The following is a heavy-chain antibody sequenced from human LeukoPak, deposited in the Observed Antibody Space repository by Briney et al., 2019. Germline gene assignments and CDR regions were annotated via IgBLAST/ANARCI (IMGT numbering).Heavy chain of an antibody. J-gene: IGHJ5*02. Sequence: SETLSLTCAVHGGSFSGYYWSWIRQPPGKGLEWIGEINHSGSTNYNPSLKSRVTISVDTSKNQFSLKLSSVTAADTAVYYCAGPLWGFDPWGQGTLVTVSS. V-gene: IGHV4-34*01. D-gene: IGHD3-10*01. CDR1: GGSFSGYY. CDR2: INHSGST. CDR3: AGPLWGFDP.